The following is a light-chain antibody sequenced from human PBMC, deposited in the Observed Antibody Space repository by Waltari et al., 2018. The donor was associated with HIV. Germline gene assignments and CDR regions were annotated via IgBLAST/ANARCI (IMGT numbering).Light chain of an antibody. CDR1: QSISSY. Sequence: DIQMTQSPSSLSESIGDRVTITCRASQSISSYLNWYQQKPGKAPKLLIYGASTLQSGVPSNFSGSGSGTDFTLIISSLQPEDFATYYCQQSYTTPRTFGQGTKLEIK. CDR2: GAS. J-gene: IGKJ2*02. V-gene: IGKV1-39*01. CDR3: QQSYTTPRT.